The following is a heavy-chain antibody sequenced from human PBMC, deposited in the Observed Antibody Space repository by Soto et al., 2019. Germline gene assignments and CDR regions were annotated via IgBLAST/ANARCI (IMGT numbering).Heavy chain of an antibody. CDR1: GGTFSSYA. CDR2: IIPIFGTA. J-gene: IGHJ4*02. D-gene: IGHD3-16*01. Sequence: SVKVSCKASGGTFSSYAISWVRQAPGQGLEWMGGIIPIFGTANYAQKFQGRVTITADESTSTAYMELSSLRSEDTAVYYCARDDLPPAEFGGVHLIMGDYWGQGTLVTVSS. CDR3: ARDDLPPAEFGGVHLIMGDY. V-gene: IGHV1-69*13.